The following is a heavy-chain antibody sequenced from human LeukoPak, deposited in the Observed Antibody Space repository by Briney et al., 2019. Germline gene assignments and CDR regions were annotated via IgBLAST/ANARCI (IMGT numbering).Heavy chain of an antibody. CDR1: GGSISSYY. D-gene: IGHD3-22*01. CDR2: IFYSGRT. Sequence: PSETLSLTCSVSGGSISSYYWSWIRQPPGKGLEWIGYIFYSGRTSYNPSLKSRVTLSVDTSKNQFSLILSSVTAADTAVYYCAREGRPDSSGYYYHSWGQGTLVTVST. J-gene: IGHJ4*02. CDR3: AREGRPDSSGYYYHS. V-gene: IGHV4-59*12.